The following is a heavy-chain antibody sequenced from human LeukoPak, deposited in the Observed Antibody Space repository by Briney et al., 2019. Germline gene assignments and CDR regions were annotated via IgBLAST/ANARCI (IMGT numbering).Heavy chain of an antibody. V-gene: IGHV4-34*01. CDR2: IYYSGNT. D-gene: IGHD3/OR15-3a*01. Sequence: SETLSLTCAVYGGSFSGYYWSWIRQPPGKGLEWIGSIYYSGNTYYNASLKSQVSISIDTSKNRFSLKLTSVTAADTAVYYCARQTGSGLFILPGGQGTLVTVSS. CDR3: ARQTGSGLFILP. CDR1: GGSFSGYY. J-gene: IGHJ4*02.